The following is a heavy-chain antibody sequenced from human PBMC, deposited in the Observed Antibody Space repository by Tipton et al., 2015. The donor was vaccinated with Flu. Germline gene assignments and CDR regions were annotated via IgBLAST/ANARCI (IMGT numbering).Heavy chain of an antibody. CDR3: ARDIPHCSGASCPDPYYYSYMDV. Sequence: SLRLSCAASGFTFSSYWMHWVRQAPGKGLEWVANINQDGSEKYYVDSVKGRFTISRDNAQKSLSLQMNSLRGEDTALYYCARDIPHCSGASCPDPYYYSYMDVWGKGTTVSVSS. J-gene: IGHJ6*03. V-gene: IGHV3-7*03. CDR2: INQDGSEK. D-gene: IGHD2-15*01. CDR1: GFTFSSYW.